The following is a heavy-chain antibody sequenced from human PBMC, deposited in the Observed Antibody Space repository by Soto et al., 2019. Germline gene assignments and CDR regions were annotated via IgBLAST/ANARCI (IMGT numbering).Heavy chain of an antibody. J-gene: IGHJ5*02. D-gene: IGHD6-19*01. CDR1: GFTFSSYW. CDR3: ARDIAVAANWFDP. V-gene: IGHV3-7*01. Sequence: EVQLVESGGGLVQPGGSLRLSCAASGFTFSSYWMSWVRQAPGKGLEWVANIKQDGSEKYYVDPVKGRFTISRDNAKNSLYLQMNSLRAEDTAVYYCARDIAVAANWFDPWGQGTLVTVSS. CDR2: IKQDGSEK.